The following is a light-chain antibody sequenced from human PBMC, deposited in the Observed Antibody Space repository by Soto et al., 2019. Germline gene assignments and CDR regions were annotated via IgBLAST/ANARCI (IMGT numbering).Light chain of an antibody. Sequence: DIQMTQSPSSLSASVGDRVTITCRASQTISTYLNWYQVKPGKAPKVLIYGASYLQSGVPSRFTGSGSGTDFTLTISGPQPEDFATYYCQQSYSPFRTFGQGTKVEIK. CDR3: QQSYSPFRT. J-gene: IGKJ1*01. V-gene: IGKV1-39*01. CDR1: QTISTY. CDR2: GAS.